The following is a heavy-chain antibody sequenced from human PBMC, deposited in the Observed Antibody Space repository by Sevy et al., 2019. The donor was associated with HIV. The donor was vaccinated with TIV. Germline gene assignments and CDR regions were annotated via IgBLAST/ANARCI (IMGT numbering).Heavy chain of an antibody. V-gene: IGHV4-59*12. J-gene: IGHJ4*02. CDR1: GDSINKYH. CDR2: MYYSGST. CDR3: ARVVVAATRRYFDY. Sequence: SETLSLTCTVSGDSINKYHWSWIRQPPGKGLEWIGSMYYSGSTNYNPSLKSRVTISIDTSKNQFSLKLDSVTAADTAVYYCARVVVAATRRYFDYWGQGTLVTVSS. D-gene: IGHD2-15*01.